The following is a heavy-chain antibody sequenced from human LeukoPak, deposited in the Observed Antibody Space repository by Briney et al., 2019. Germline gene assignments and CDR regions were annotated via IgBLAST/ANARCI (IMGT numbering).Heavy chain of an antibody. CDR3: ARETDSTLFDY. CDR2: ISSSGSTI. D-gene: IGHD2-2*01. CDR1: GFTFSSYE. V-gene: IGHV3-48*03. J-gene: IGHJ4*02. Sequence: GGSLRLSCAASGFTFSSYEMNWVRQAPGKGLEWVSYISSSGSTIYYADSVKGRFTISRDNVKNSLYLQMNSLRAEDTAVYYCARETDSTLFDYWGQGTLVTVSS.